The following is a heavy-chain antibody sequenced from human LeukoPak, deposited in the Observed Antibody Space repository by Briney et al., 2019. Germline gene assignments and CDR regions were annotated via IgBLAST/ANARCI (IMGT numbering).Heavy chain of an antibody. V-gene: IGHV3-74*01. D-gene: IGHD5-18*01. CDR3: GSDTVSGY. Sequence: PGGSLRLSCAASGFTFSSYWMHWVRQAPGKGLVWVSRINGDGSSTFYADSVKGRFTISRDNAKNTVYLQMNSLRVEDTAVYYCGSDTVSGYWGQGTLVTASS. CDR1: GFTFSSYW. CDR2: INGDGSST. J-gene: IGHJ4*02.